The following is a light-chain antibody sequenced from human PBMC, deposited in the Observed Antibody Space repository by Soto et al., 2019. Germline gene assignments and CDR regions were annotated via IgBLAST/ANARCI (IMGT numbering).Light chain of an antibody. J-gene: IGLJ3*02. Sequence: QSALTQPASVSGSPGQSITISCTGTDSDVGAYNYVSWYQQHPGKAPKLIIYDVTNRPSGVSDRFSGSKSGNTASLTISGFQAEDEADYYCGSYTTSDTLFGGGTKLTVL. CDR1: DSDVGAYNY. CDR3: GSYTTSDTL. CDR2: DVT. V-gene: IGLV2-14*01.